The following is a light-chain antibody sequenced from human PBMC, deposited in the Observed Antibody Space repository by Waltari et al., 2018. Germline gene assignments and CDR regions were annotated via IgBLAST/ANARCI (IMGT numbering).Light chain of an antibody. V-gene: IGKV3-11*01. CDR2: DAS. J-gene: IGKJ4*01. CDR3: QQRGNWPPV. CDR1: QSVNTF. Sequence: ETVLTQSPGALSFSPGERATLSCKASQSVNTFLAWYQQKPGQAPRLVIYDASKRVAGVPARFSGSGSGTDFILTISSLEPEDSAVYYCQQRGNWPPVFGGGTKVEIK.